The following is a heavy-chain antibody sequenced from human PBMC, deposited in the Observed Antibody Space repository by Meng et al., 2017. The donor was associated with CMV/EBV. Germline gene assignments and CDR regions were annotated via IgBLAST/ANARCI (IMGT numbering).Heavy chain of an antibody. V-gene: IGHV1-46*01. J-gene: IGHJ6*02. CDR1: GYTVTSYY. Sequence: ASMKVSCQASGYTVTSYYMHWVRQAPGQGLEWMGIINPSGGSTSYAQKFQGRVTMTRDTSTSTVYMELSSLRSEDTAVYYCARRFLEGLDVWGQGTTVTVSS. D-gene: IGHD3-3*01. CDR3: ARRFLEGLDV. CDR2: INPSGGST.